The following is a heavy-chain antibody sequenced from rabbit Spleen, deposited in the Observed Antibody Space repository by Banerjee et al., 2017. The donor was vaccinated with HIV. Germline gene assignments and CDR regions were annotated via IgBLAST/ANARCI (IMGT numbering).Heavy chain of an antibody. CDR2: IYSGSSGDT. V-gene: IGHV1S45*01. D-gene: IGHD4-1*01. Sequence: EQLEESGGGLVKPEGSLTLTCTASGFSFSSRYYMCWVRQAPGKGLEWIACIYSGSSGDTYYASWAKGRFTISKTSSTTVTLQMTSLTAADTATYFCARETSSGWGIVSFYFSLWGQGTLVTVS. CDR1: GFSFSSRYY. J-gene: IGHJ4*01. CDR3: ARETSSGWGIVSFYFSL.